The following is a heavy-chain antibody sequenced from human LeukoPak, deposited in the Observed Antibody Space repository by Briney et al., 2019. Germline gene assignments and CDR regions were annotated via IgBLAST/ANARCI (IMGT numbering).Heavy chain of an antibody. Sequence: GGSLRLSCAASGFTFSSYAMSWVRQAPGKGPEWVSAISGSGGSTHYADSVKGRFTISRDNSKNTLYLQMNSLRAEDTAVYYCAKDKSVYQLPPLLGYWGQGTLVTVSS. CDR3: AKDKSVYQLPPLLGY. V-gene: IGHV3-23*01. J-gene: IGHJ4*02. D-gene: IGHD2-2*01. CDR2: ISGSGGST. CDR1: GFTFSSYA.